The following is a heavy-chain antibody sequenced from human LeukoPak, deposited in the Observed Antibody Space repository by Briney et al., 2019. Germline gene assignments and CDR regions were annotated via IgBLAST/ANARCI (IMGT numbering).Heavy chain of an antibody. CDR2: ISNSGGTT. Sequence: PGGSLRLSCAASGFTFSSYAMSWVRQAPGKGLEWVSTISNSGGTTYYADSVKGRFTISRDDSENTLYLQMNSLRAEDTAVYYCAKKGSSSSGVSWFDPWGQGTLVTVSS. V-gene: IGHV3-23*01. D-gene: IGHD6-6*01. CDR3: AKKGSSSSGVSWFDP. CDR1: GFTFSSYA. J-gene: IGHJ5*02.